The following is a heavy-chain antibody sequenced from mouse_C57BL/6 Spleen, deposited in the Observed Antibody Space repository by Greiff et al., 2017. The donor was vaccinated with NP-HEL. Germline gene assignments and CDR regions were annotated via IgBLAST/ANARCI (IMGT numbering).Heavy chain of an antibody. CDR2: IYPGDGDT. CDR3: AKDCGSSYFDY. D-gene: IGHD1-1*01. Sequence: QVQLQQSGPELVKPGASVKISCKASGYAFSSSWMNWVKQRPGKGLEWIGRIYPGDGDTNYNGKFKGKATLTADKSSSTAYMQLSSLTSEDSAVYFCAKDCGSSYFDYWGQGTTLTVSS. V-gene: IGHV1-82*01. J-gene: IGHJ2*01. CDR1: GYAFSSSW.